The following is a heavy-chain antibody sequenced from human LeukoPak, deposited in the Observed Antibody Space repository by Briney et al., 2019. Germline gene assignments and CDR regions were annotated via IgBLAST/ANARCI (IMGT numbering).Heavy chain of an antibody. J-gene: IGHJ4*02. Sequence: GGSLRLSCAASGFTFNKYALSWVRQAPGKGLEWVSVISGSGYTTNYGDSVKGRFTISRDNSKNTLYLQMNSLRAEDTAVYYCAKLARTGTTDYWGQGTLVTVSS. CDR3: AKLARTGTTDY. D-gene: IGHD1-7*01. CDR1: GFTFNKYA. V-gene: IGHV3-23*01. CDR2: ISGSGYTT.